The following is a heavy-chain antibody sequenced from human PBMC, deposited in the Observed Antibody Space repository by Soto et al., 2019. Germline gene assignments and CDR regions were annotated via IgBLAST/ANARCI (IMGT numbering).Heavy chain of an antibody. CDR2: INSDGSST. D-gene: IGHD2-2*01. V-gene: IGHV3-74*01. J-gene: IGHJ6*03. CDR1: GFTFSSYW. CDR3: ASGAYCSSTSCYWDPYYYYYYMDV. Sequence: GGSLRLSCAASGFTFSSYWMHWVRQAPGKGLVWVSRINSDGSSTSYADSVKGRFTISRDNAKNTLYLQMNSLRAEDTAVYYCASGAYCSSTSCYWDPYYYYYYMDVWGKGTTVTVSS.